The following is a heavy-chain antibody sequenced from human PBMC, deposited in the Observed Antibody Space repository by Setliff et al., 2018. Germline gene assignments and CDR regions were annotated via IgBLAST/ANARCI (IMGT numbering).Heavy chain of an antibody. D-gene: IGHD2-15*01. J-gene: IGHJ4*02. Sequence: GGSLRLSCAASGFTFSIYWMHWVRQVPGKGLEWVSRINIDGRSINYADSVRGRFTISRDNSKNMLYLQMDSLRVEDTAVYYCAKDQGTGYCSGGSCYLFEHWGQGVQVTVSS. V-gene: IGHV3-74*01. CDR2: INIDGRSI. CDR1: GFTFSIYW. CDR3: AKDQGTGYCSGGSCYLFEH.